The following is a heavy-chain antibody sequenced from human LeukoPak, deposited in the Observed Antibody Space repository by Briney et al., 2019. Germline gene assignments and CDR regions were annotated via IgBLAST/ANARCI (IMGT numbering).Heavy chain of an antibody. J-gene: IGHJ4*02. D-gene: IGHD1-26*01. CDR3: ARDGGSYGGGGGEIGY. Sequence: GGSLRLSCAASGFTFSSYSMNWVRQAPGKGLEWVSSISSSSSYIYYADSVKGRFTISRDNAKNSLYLQMNSLRAEDTAVYYCARDGGSYGGGGGEIGYWGQGTLVTVSS. V-gene: IGHV3-21*01. CDR1: GFTFSSYS. CDR2: ISSSSSYI.